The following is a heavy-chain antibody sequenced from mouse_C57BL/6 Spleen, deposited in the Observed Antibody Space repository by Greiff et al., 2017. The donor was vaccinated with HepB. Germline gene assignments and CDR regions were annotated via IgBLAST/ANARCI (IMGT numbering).Heavy chain of an antibody. V-gene: IGHV5-4*01. Sequence: EVQVVESGGGLVKPGGSLKLSCAASGFTFSSYAMSWVRQTPEKRLEWVATISDGGSYTYYPDNVKGRFTISRDNAKNNLYLQMSHLKSEDTAMYYCARENHGDFDYWGQGTTLTVSS. CDR3: ARENHGDFDY. CDR2: ISDGGSYT. CDR1: GFTFSSYA. J-gene: IGHJ2*01.